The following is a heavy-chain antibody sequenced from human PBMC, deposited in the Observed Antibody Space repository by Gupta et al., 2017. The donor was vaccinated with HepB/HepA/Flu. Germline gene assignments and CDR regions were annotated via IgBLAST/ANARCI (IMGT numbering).Heavy chain of an antibody. D-gene: IGHD3-22*01. CDR3: ARHDYYDTSEDY. CDR2: IFYSGSS. CDR1: GCSISSGDYF. V-gene: IGHV4-30-4*01. Sequence: QVQLQESGPGLVKPSQTLSLTCTVSGCSISSGDYFWTWIRQPPGKGLEWIGYIFYSGSSYYNPSLKSRIMISVDTSKNQFSLKLDSVTAADTAVYYCARHDYYDTSEDYWGQGTLVTVSS. J-gene: IGHJ4*02.